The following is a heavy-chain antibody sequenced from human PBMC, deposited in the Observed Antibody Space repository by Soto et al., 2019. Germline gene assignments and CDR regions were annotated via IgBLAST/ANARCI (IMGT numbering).Heavy chain of an antibody. CDR2: IIPIFGTA. CDR1: GGTFSSYA. CDR3: ARVGSRYYYDSSGKNWFDP. D-gene: IGHD3-22*01. J-gene: IGHJ5*02. Sequence: SVKVSCKASGGTFSSYAISWVRQAPGQGLEWMGGIIPIFGTANYAQKFQGRVTITADKSTSTAYMELSSLRSEDTAVYYCARVGSRYYYDSSGKNWFDPWGQGTLVTVSS. V-gene: IGHV1-69*06.